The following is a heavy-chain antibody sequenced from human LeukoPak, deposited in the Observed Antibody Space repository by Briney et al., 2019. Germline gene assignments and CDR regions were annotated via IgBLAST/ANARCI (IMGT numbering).Heavy chain of an antibody. D-gene: IGHD3-10*01. CDR1: GFTFSSSW. J-gene: IGHJ3*02. Sequence: GGSLRLSCAASGFTFSSSWMTWVRQAPGKGLEWVGRIRRKSDGGSSDYAAPVKGRFTISRDDSKSTLYLQMNSLETEDADEYYCTSDPGLGGLNPDAFDMWGQGTLVTVSS. CDR3: TSDPGLGGLNPDAFDM. V-gene: IGHV3-15*01. CDR2: IRRKSDGGSS.